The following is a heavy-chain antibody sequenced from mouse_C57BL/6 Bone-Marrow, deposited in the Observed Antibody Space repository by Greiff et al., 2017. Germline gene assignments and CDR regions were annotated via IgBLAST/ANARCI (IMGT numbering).Heavy chain of an antibody. CDR3: ARPGSSYYFDY. J-gene: IGHJ2*01. D-gene: IGHD1-1*01. Sequence: EVKLMESGGDLVKPGGSLKLSCAASGFTFSSYGMSWVRQTPDKRLAWVATISSGGSYTYYPDSVKGRFTISRDNAKNTLYLQMSSLKSEDTAMYYCARPGSSYYFDYWGQGTTLTVSA. CDR1: GFTFSSYG. V-gene: IGHV5-6*01. CDR2: ISSGGSYT.